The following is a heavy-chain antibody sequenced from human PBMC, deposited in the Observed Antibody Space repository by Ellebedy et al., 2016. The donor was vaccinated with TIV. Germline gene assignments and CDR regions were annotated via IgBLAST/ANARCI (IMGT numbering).Heavy chain of an antibody. CDR2: INAGNGNT. CDR3: ARDRRYCSGSSCSFYFDY. Sequence: ASVKVSCKASGYTFTSYAMHWVRQAPGQRLEWMGWINAGNGNTKYSQKFQGRVTMTRDTSTSTVYMELSSLRSEDTAVYYCARDRRYCSGSSCSFYFDYWGQGTLVTVSS. D-gene: IGHD2-15*01. CDR1: GYTFTSYA. V-gene: IGHV1-3*01. J-gene: IGHJ4*02.